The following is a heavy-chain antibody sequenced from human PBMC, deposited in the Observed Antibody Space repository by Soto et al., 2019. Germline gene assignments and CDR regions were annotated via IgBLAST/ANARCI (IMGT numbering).Heavy chain of an antibody. CDR3: ARVNYGDYYYGMDV. CDR1: GGSINYSY. V-gene: IGHV4-59*01. CDR2: ISYTGSA. Sequence: LSLTCTVSGGSINYSYWTWIRQPPGKGLEWIGYISYTGSANYNASLKSRLTISVDTSKNQFSLKLSSVTAADTALYYCARVNYGDYYYGMDVWGQGTTVTVSS. J-gene: IGHJ6*02. D-gene: IGHD4-17*01.